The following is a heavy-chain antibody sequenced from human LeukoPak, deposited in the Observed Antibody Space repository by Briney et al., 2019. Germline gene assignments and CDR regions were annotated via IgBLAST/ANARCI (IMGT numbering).Heavy chain of an antibody. D-gene: IGHD1-1*01. Sequence: PGRSLRLSCAASGFTFSSYAMHWVRQAPGKGLEWVAVISYDGSNKYYADSVKGRFTISGDNSKNTLYLQMNSLRAEDTAVYYCARGASTGTTYFDYWGQGTLVTVSS. CDR1: GFTFSSYA. J-gene: IGHJ4*02. V-gene: IGHV3-30-3*01. CDR2: ISYDGSNK. CDR3: ARGASTGTTYFDY.